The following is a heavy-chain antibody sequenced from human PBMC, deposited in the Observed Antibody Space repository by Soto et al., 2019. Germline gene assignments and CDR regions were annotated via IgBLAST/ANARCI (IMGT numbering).Heavy chain of an antibody. CDR2: IYYSWTT. CDR3: ASVMATSNNWFDP. CDR1: GGSISSYY. V-gene: IGHV4-59*08. D-gene: IGHD2-21*01. J-gene: IGHJ5*02. Sequence: SETRSLTCTVSGGSISSYYWSWIRQPPGKGREWIGYIYYSWTTNYNPSLKSRVTISVDTSRNQFSLKLSSVTAADTAVYYCASVMATSNNWFDPWGQGTLVTVSS.